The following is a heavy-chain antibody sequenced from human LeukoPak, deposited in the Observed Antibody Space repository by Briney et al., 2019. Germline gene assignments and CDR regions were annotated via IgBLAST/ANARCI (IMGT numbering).Heavy chain of an antibody. V-gene: IGHV3-7*01. CDR3: ARLPLATARYYFDY. CDR2: IKQEGSEK. CDR1: GFTFSIYW. Sequence: GGSLRLSCAASGFTFSIYWMSCVRQAPGKGLEWVANIKQEGSEKYHVVSVKGRFTISRDNAKTPLYMQMNSLRAEETAVYHCARLPLATARYYFDYWGQGTLVTVSS. J-gene: IGHJ4*02. D-gene: IGHD4-17*01.